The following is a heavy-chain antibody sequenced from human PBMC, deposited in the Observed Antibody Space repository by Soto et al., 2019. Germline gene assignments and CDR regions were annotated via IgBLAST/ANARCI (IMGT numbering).Heavy chain of an antibody. J-gene: IGHJ4*02. CDR2: ISGSGDST. CDR1: GFTFSNYA. D-gene: IGHD7-27*01. Sequence: EVQLLESGGDLVQPGGSLRLSCAASGFTFSNYAMTWVRQAPGKGLEWVSTISGSGDSTYYADSVKGRFTISRDNSKNPLYLKRNSLRADDTAVYYCGPGRQMGYGGQGTQVIVSS. V-gene: IGHV3-23*01. CDR3: GPGRQMGY.